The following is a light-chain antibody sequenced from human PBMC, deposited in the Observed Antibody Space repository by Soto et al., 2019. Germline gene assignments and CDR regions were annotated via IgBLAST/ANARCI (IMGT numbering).Light chain of an antibody. Sequence: AIQMTQSPSSLSASVGDRVTITCRASQGIRSDLDWYQQKPGKAPKLLIYGASNLQSGVPSRFSGSGSGAVFTLTISNLQPEDFATYYCLQDFNYPWSFGQGTKVEIK. CDR1: QGIRSD. CDR2: GAS. V-gene: IGKV1-6*01. CDR3: LQDFNYPWS. J-gene: IGKJ1*01.